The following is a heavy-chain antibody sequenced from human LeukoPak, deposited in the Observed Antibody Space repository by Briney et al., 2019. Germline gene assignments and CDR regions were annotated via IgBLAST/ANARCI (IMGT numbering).Heavy chain of an antibody. Sequence: GGSLRLSCAASGFTFSSYGMHWVRQAPGKGLEWVAVISYDGSDKFYADSVKGRFTISRDNSKNTLHLQMISLRAEDTAVYYCARDQGAWGYGYNFDYWGQRTLVTVSS. CDR3: ARDQGAWGYGYNFDY. J-gene: IGHJ4*02. CDR2: ISYDGSDK. CDR1: GFTFSSYG. D-gene: IGHD3-16*01. V-gene: IGHV3-30*03.